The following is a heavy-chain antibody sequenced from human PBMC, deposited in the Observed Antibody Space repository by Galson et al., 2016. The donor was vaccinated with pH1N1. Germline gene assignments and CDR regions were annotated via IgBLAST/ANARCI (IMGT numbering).Heavy chain of an antibody. V-gene: IGHV7-4-1*02. CDR2: IHTTTGDP. J-gene: IGHJ4*02. CDR1: GYTFASYA. CDR3: AKDHPSEGWPALDS. D-gene: IGHD2-15*01. Sequence: SVKVSCKASGYTFASYAINWVRQVPGQGLEWMGWIHTTTGDPSYGQGFTGRFVFSLDTSVTTAYLQISSLKTEDAAVYYCAKDHPSEGWPALDSWGQGTLVTVSS.